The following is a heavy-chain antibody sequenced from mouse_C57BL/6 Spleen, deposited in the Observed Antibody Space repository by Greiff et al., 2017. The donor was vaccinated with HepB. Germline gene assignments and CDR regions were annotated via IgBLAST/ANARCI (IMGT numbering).Heavy chain of an antibody. CDR2: INYDGSST. Sequence: EVKLMESEGGLVQPGSSMKLSCTASGFTFSDYYMAWVRQVPEKGLEWVANINYDGSSTYYLDSLKSRFIISRDNAKNILYLQMSSLKSEDTATYYCARDSPYYYGSSYGYFDVWGTGTTVTVSS. CDR1: GFTFSDYY. CDR3: ARDSPYYYGSSYGYFDV. V-gene: IGHV5-16*01. D-gene: IGHD1-1*01. J-gene: IGHJ1*03.